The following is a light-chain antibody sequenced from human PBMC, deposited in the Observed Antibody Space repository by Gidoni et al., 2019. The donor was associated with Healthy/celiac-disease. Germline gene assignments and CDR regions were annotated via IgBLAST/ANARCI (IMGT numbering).Light chain of an antibody. CDR3: QQYGSSPRT. Sequence: EIVLTQSPGTLSLFPGERATLSCRASQSVSSSYLAWYQQKPGQAPRLLIYGASSRATGIPDRFSGSGSGTDFTLTISRLEPEDFAVYYCQQYGSSPRTFGQXTKVEIK. J-gene: IGKJ1*01. CDR2: GAS. V-gene: IGKV3-20*01. CDR1: QSVSSSY.